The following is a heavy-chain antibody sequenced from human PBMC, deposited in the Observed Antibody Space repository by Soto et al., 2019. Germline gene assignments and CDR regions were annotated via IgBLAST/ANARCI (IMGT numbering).Heavy chain of an antibody. J-gene: IGHJ4*02. CDR1: AFTFSSYG. V-gene: IGHV3-33*01. Sequence: QVQLVESGGGVVQPGRSLRLSCAASAFTFSSYGMHWVRQAPGKGLEWVAVIWYDGSNKYYADSVKGRFTISRDNSKNTLYLQMNSLRAEDTAVYYCARDRYCISTSCHREAPRHLDYWGQGTLVTVSS. D-gene: IGHD2-2*01. CDR2: IWYDGSNK. CDR3: ARDRYCISTSCHREAPRHLDY.